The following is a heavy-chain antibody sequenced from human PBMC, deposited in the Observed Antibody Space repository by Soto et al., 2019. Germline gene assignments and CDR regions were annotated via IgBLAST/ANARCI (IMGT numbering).Heavy chain of an antibody. CDR3: ARDNLGSSGWYGGFDY. CDR2: ISSSSSYT. Sequence: GGSRRLSCVASGFTLSDYYLRWIRQAPGKGLEWASYISSSSSYTNYADSVKGRCTISSDTAKNSLCLQMHSLRAEDTAVYYCARDNLGSSGWYGGFDYWGQGTLVTVSS. D-gene: IGHD6-19*01. CDR1: GFTLSDYY. V-gene: IGHV3-11*06. J-gene: IGHJ4*02.